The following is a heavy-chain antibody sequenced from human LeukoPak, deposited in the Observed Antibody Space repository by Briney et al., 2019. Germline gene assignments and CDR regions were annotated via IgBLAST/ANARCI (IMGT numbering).Heavy chain of an antibody. J-gene: IGHJ4*02. CDR1: GFTFSSYA. D-gene: IGHD4-23*01. V-gene: IGHV3-23*01. Sequence: GGSLRLSCAASGFTFSSYAITWVRQAPGKGLQWVSSISGSGGSPYYADSVKGRFTISRDNSKNTVDLQMISLRVEDTAIYYCAKSTGYGGNRGLYDFDYWGQGILVTVSS. CDR3: AKSTGYGGNRGLYDFDY. CDR2: ISGSGGSP.